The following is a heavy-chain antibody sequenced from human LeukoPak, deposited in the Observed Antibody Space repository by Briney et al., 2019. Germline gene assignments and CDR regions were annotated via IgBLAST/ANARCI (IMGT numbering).Heavy chain of an antibody. CDR2: IYHSGST. J-gene: IGHJ4*02. V-gene: IGHV4-30-2*01. D-gene: IGHD6-13*01. Sequence: PSETLSLTCTVSGGSISSGGYYWSWIRQPPGKGLEWIGYIYHSGSTYYNPSLKSRVTISVDRSKNQFSLKLSSVTAADTAVYYCARYIAAAGAYFDYWGQGTLVTISS. CDR1: GGSISSGGYY. CDR3: ARYIAAAGAYFDY.